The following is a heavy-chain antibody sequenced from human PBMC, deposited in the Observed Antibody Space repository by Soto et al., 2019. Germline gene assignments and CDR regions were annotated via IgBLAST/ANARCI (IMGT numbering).Heavy chain of an antibody. V-gene: IGHV1-69*13. CDR1: GGTFSSYA. CDR3: ARDFWSGSGWFDP. CDR2: IIPIFGTA. J-gene: IGHJ5*02. Sequence: SVEVSCKASGGTFSSYAISCVRQAPGQVLEWMGGIIPIFGTANYAQKFQGRVTITADESTSTAYMELSSLRSEDTAVYYCARDFWSGSGWFDPLGQGTLVIVSS. D-gene: IGHD3-3*01.